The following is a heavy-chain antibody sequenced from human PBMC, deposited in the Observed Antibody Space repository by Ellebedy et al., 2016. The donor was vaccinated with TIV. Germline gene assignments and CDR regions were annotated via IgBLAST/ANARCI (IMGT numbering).Heavy chain of an antibody. Sequence: SETLSLTXAVYGGSVSGYYWSWIRQPPGKGLEWIGSIYYSGSTYYNPSLKSRVTISVDTSKNQFSLKLSSVTAADTAVYYCARGRETTAALGYWGQGTLVTVSS. J-gene: IGHJ4*02. CDR1: GGSVSGYY. D-gene: IGHD4-17*01. V-gene: IGHV4-34*01. CDR3: ARGRETTAALGY. CDR2: IYYSGST.